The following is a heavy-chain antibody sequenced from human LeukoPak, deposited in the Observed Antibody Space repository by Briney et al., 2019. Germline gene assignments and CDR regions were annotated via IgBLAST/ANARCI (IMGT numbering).Heavy chain of an antibody. V-gene: IGHV1-18*04. D-gene: IGHD2-2*01. J-gene: IGHJ6*03. CDR1: GYTFTSYY. Sequence: ASVKVSCKASGYTFTSYYMHWVRQAPGQGLEWMGWISAYNGNTNYAQKLQGRVTMTTDTSTSTAYMELRSLRSDDTAVYYCARAGFRYCSSTSCSQPTYYYYYMDVWGKGTTVTVSS. CDR3: ARAGFRYCSSTSCSQPTYYYYYMDV. CDR2: ISAYNGNT.